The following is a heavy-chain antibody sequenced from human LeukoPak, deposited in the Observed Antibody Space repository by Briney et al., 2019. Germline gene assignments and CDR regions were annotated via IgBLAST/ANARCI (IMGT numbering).Heavy chain of an antibody. CDR2: INHSGST. CDR3: ARGLGSSSWDGYYYYMDV. V-gene: IGHV4-34*01. J-gene: IGHJ6*03. Sequence: SETLSLTCAVYGGSFSGYYWSWIRQPPGKGLEWIGEINHSGSTNYNPSLKSRVTISVDPSKNQYPLKLSSVTAADTAVYYCARGLGSSSWDGYYYYMDVWGKGTTVTVSS. D-gene: IGHD6-13*01. CDR1: GGSFSGYY.